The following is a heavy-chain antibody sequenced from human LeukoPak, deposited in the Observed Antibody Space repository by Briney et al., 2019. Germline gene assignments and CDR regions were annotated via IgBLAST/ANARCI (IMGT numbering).Heavy chain of an antibody. CDR1: GFTFDDYG. CDR2: INWNGGST. CDR3: ARSVKYSGSDRIPYYFDY. J-gene: IGHJ4*02. V-gene: IGHV3-20*04. Sequence: GGSLRLSCAASGFTFDDYGMSWVRQAPGKGLEWVPGINWNGGSTGYADSVKGRFTISRDNAKNSLYLQMNSLRAEDTALYYCARSVKYSGSDRIPYYFDYWGQGTLVTVSS. D-gene: IGHD5-12*01.